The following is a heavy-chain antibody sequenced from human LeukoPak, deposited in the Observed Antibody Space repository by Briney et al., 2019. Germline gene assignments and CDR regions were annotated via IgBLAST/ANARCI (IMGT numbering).Heavy chain of an antibody. J-gene: IGHJ4*02. CDR1: RGSISSGGYS. CDR3: ARTRDGYNQYYFDY. CDR2: IYHSGST. Sequence: SRTLSLTCVVSRGSISSGGYSWSCIPHPPQRGLEWGGYIYHSGSTYYNPSLKSRVTISVDRPKNQFSLKLSSVTAADTAVYYSARTRDGYNQYYFDYWGQGTLVTVSS. D-gene: IGHD5-24*01. V-gene: IGHV4-30-2*01.